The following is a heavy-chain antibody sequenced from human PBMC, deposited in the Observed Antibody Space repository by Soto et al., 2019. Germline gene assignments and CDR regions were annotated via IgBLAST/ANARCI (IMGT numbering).Heavy chain of an antibody. CDR3: ARRKRGYSGYGFDY. J-gene: IGHJ4*02. CDR1: GGSISSGY. CDR2: IYYSGST. D-gene: IGHD5-12*01. V-gene: IGHV4-59*08. Sequence: PSETLSLTCSVSGGSISSGYWSWIRQPPGKGLEWIGYIYYSGSTNYNPSLKSRVTISVDTSKNQFSLKLSSVTAADTAVYYCARRKRGYSGYGFDYWGQGTLVTVSS.